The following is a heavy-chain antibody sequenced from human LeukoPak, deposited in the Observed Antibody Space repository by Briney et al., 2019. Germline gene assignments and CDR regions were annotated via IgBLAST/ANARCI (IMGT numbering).Heavy chain of an antibody. CDR1: GGSFSGYY. V-gene: IGHV4-34*01. CDR3: ARRYTNYAPLDY. J-gene: IGHJ4*02. Sequence: SETLSLTCAVYGGSFSGYYWSWIRQPPGEGLEWIGEIYHSGGTNYNPSLKSRVTISVDTSKNQFSLKLSSVTAADTAVYYCARRYTNYAPLDYWGQGTLVTVSS. CDR2: IYHSGGT. D-gene: IGHD1-1*01.